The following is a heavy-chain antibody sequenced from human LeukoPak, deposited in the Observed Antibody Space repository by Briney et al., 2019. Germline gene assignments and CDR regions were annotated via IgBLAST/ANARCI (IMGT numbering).Heavy chain of an antibody. CDR1: GYTFTSYG. J-gene: IGHJ4*02. CDR2: ISAYNGNT. V-gene: IGHV1-18*01. CDR3: ARDLGWRDSSGSSDY. D-gene: IGHD3-22*01. Sequence: ASVKVSCKASGYTFTSYGISWVRQAPGQGLEWMGWISAYNGNTNYAQKLQGRVTMTTDTSTSTAYMELRSLRSDDTAVYYCARDLGWRDSSGSSDYWGQGTLVTVSS.